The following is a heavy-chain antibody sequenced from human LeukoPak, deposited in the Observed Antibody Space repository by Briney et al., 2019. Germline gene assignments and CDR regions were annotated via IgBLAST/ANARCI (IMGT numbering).Heavy chain of an antibody. Sequence: GGSLRLSCAASGFTFSSYWMSWVRQAPGKGLEWVANIKQNGSEKYYVDSVKGRFTISRDNANNSLYLQMISLRAEDTAVYYCAREIGGYDSSGCYWCVFDPWGQGTLVTVST. CDR2: IKQNGSEK. J-gene: IGHJ5*02. D-gene: IGHD3-22*01. CDR1: GFTFSSYW. CDR3: AREIGGYDSSGCYWCVFDP. V-gene: IGHV3-7*01.